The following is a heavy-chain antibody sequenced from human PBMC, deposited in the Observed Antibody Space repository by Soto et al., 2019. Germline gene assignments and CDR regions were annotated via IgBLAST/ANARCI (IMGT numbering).Heavy chain of an antibody. V-gene: IGHV2-26*01. CDR2: IFSNDEK. D-gene: IGHD3-10*01. CDR1: GFSLSNARMG. Sequence: QVTLKESGPVLVKPTETLTLTCTVSGFSLSNARMGVSWIRQPPGKALEWLAHIFSNDEKSYSTSLKSRLTISKDTYKSEVVLTLTKMDPVDTATYYCARHYGSGSYSPFDPWGQGTLVTVSS. J-gene: IGHJ5*02. CDR3: ARHYGSGSYSPFDP.